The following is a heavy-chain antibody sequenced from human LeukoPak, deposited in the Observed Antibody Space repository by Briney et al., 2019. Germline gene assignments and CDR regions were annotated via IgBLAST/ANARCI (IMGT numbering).Heavy chain of an antibody. V-gene: IGHV3-43*01. J-gene: IGHJ4*02. CDR3: AKDRGHYYGSGSLDY. CDR2: ISWDGGST. CDR1: GFTFDDYT. Sequence: PGGSLRLSCAASGFTFDDYTMHWVRQAPGKGLEWVSLISWDGGSTYYADSVKGRFTISRDNSKNSLYLQMNSLRTEDTALYYCAKDRGHYYGSGSLDYWGQGTLVTASS. D-gene: IGHD3-10*01.